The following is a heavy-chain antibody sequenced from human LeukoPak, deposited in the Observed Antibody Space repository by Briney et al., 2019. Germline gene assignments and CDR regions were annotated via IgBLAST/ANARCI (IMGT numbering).Heavy chain of an antibody. CDR2: ISYDGSNK. CDR3: ARDPRARRFDY. J-gene: IGHJ4*02. Sequence: GGSLRLSCAASGFTFSNFAMHWVRQAPGKGLEWVAVISYDGSNKYYADSVKGRFTISSDNSKNMLYLQMNSLRAEDTAVYYCARDPRARRFDYWGQGTLVTVSS. CDR1: GFTFSNFA. V-gene: IGHV3-30-3*01.